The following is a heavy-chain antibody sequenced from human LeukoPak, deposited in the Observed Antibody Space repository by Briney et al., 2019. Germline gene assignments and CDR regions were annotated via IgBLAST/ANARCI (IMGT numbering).Heavy chain of an antibody. V-gene: IGHV3-23*01. CDR2: ISINGNT. D-gene: IGHD6-19*01. J-gene: IGHJ4*02. Sequence: PGGSLRLSCAASGLTFSSYAMGWVRQAPGKGLEWVSGISINGNTYYADSVKGRFTISRDNSKNTLYLQMTSLRAEDTAIYYCVRRPGGEWLVARPFDYWGQGALVTVSS. CDR1: GLTFSSYA. CDR3: VRRPGGEWLVARPFDY.